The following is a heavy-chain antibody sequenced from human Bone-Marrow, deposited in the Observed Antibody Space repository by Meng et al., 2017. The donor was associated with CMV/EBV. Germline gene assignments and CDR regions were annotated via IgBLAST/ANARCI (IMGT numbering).Heavy chain of an antibody. V-gene: IGHV3-64*02. CDR3: ARDVPPDGMDV. Sequence: GGSLRLSCAASGFTFSSYAMHWVRQAPGKGLEYVSAISSNGGSTYYADSVKGRFTISRDNSRNTLYLQMGSLRAEDMAVYYCARDVPPDGMDVWGQGTTVTVSS. CDR1: GFTFSSYA. CDR2: ISSNGGST. J-gene: IGHJ6*02.